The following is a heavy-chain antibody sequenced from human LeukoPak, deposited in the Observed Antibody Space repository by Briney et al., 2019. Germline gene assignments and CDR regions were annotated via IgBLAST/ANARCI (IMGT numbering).Heavy chain of an antibody. CDR2: IYTSGST. V-gene: IGHV4-4*07. CDR1: SGSISSYY. Sequence: SETLSLTCTVSSGSISSYYWSWIRQPAGKGLEWIGRIYTSGSTYYNPSLKSRVTISVDTSKNHFSLKLRSVTAADTAVYYCASHYYDSSGPVGTWGQGTLVTVSS. CDR3: ASHYYDSSGPVGT. J-gene: IGHJ4*02. D-gene: IGHD3-22*01.